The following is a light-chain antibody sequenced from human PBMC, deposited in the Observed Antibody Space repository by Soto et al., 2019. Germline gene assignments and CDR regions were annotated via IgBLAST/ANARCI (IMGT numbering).Light chain of an antibody. CDR3: CSYAGSDPRI. J-gene: IGLJ2*01. CDR2: EAS. V-gene: IGLV2-23*01. CDR1: SSNVGYYNL. Sequence: QSVLTQPASVSGSPGQSITISCTGTSSNVGYYNLVSWYQVHPGEAPKLIIYEASKRPPGVSNRFSGSKSGNTASLTISGLQSEDEAAYYCCSYAGSDPRIFGGGTKLPVL.